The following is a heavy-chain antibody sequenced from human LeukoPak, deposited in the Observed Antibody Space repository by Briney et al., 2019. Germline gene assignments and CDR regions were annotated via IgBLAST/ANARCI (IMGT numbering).Heavy chain of an antibody. J-gene: IGHJ6*03. CDR3: ARDGDILTGYYPHYYMDV. V-gene: IGHV3-7*01. Sequence: PGGSLRLSCAASGFTFSNAWMSWVRQAPGKGLEWVANIKQDGSEKYYVDSVKGRFTISRDNAKNSLYLQMNSLRAEDTAVYYCARDGDILTGYYPHYYMDVWGKGTTVTVSS. CDR1: GFTFSNAW. D-gene: IGHD3-9*01. CDR2: IKQDGSEK.